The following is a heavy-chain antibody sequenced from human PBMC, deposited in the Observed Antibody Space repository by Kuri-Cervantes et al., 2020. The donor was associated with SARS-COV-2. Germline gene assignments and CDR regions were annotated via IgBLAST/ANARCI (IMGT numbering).Heavy chain of an antibody. Sequence: GGSLRLSCAASGFTFSSYAMHWVRQAPGKGLEWVAVISYDGSNKYYADSVKGRFTISRDNSKNTLYLQMNSLRAEDTAVYYCARDTAMVSGQFDPWGQGTLVTVSS. CDR3: ARDTAMVSGQFDP. V-gene: IGHV3-30*04. CDR2: ISYDGSNK. CDR1: GFTFSSYA. D-gene: IGHD5-18*01. J-gene: IGHJ5*02.